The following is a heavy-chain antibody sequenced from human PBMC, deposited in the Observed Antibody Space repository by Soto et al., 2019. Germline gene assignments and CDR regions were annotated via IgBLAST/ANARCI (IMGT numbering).Heavy chain of an antibody. D-gene: IGHD1-26*01. Sequence: QVQLVESGGGVVQPGRSLRLSCAASGFTVSAYTMHWVRQAPGKGLEWGAVISSDGNHKYYTDSVKDRFTISRDTSTNTLYLQMNSLRAEDTAVYYCARWEQPLFDYWGQGTLVTVSS. CDR3: ARWEQPLFDY. V-gene: IGHV3-30-3*01. J-gene: IGHJ4*02. CDR1: GFTVSAYT. CDR2: ISSDGNHK.